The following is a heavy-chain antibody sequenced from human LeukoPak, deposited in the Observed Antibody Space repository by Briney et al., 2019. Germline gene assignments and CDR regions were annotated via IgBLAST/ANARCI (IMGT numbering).Heavy chain of an antibody. Sequence: GGSLRLSCAASGFTFSSYAMRWVRQAPGKGLEWVAVISCDGSNKYYADSVKGRFTISRDNSKNTLDLQMNSLRVEDTALYYCARDGYSFGPGDWYFDLWGRGTLVTVSS. D-gene: IGHD5-18*01. CDR3: ARDGYSFGPGDWYFDL. CDR1: GFTFSSYA. V-gene: IGHV3-30-3*01. J-gene: IGHJ2*01. CDR2: ISCDGSNK.